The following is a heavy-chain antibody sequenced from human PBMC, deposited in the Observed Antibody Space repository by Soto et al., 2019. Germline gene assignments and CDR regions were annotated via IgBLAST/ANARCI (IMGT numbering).Heavy chain of an antibody. Sequence: GSLRLSGAASGFTVSSNYMSWVRQAPGRGLEWVSVIYSGGSTYYADSVKGRFTISRDNSKNTLYLQMNSLRAEDTAVYYCARVTKYYYDSSGYYVDYWGQGTLVTVSS. CDR3: ARVTKYYYDSSGYYVDY. J-gene: IGHJ4*02. V-gene: IGHV3-53*01. D-gene: IGHD3-22*01. CDR2: IYSGGST. CDR1: GFTVSSNY.